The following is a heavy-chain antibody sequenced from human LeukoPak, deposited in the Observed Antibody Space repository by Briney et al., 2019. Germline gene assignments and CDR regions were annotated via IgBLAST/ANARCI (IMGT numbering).Heavy chain of an antibody. CDR1: GYTLTELS. D-gene: IGHD6-13*01. J-gene: IGHJ5*02. V-gene: IGHV1-24*01. CDR3: ATAVSSPGFDWFDP. CDR2: FDPEDGET. Sequence: ASVKVSCKVSGYTLTELSMHWVRQAPGKGLEWMGGFDPEDGETIYAQKFQGRVTMTEDTSTDTAYMELSSLRSEDTAVYYCATAVSSPGFDWFDPWGQGTLVTVSS.